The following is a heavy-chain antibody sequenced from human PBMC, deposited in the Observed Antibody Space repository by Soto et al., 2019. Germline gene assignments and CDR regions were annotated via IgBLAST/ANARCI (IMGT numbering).Heavy chain of an antibody. V-gene: IGHV3-23*01. CDR3: VKEAGYSKSWQCAFDS. J-gene: IGHJ3*02. CDR1: EFTFRHYA. Sequence: RLSCAASEFTFRHYAMSWVRQAPGKGLEWVSAISGGGGSTHYADSVKGRFTVSRDNSKNILFLQMSSLRAEDTAIYYCVKEAGYSKSWQCAFDSWGQGTLVAVSS. D-gene: IGHD6-13*01. CDR2: ISGGGGST.